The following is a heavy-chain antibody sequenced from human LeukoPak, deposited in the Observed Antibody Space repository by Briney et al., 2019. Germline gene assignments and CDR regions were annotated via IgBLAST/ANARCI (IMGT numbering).Heavy chain of an antibody. CDR1: GFTFSPYS. J-gene: IGHJ4*02. CDR3: ARDNYVWGSYRYDYFDY. V-gene: IGHV3-21*01. Sequence: GGSLRLSCAASGFTFSPYSMNWVRQAPGKELEWVSSISSSSSYVYYADSVKGRFTISRDNAKNSLYLQMNSLRAEDTAVYYCARDNYVWGSYRYDYFDYWGQGTLVTVSS. CDR2: ISSSSSYV. D-gene: IGHD3-16*02.